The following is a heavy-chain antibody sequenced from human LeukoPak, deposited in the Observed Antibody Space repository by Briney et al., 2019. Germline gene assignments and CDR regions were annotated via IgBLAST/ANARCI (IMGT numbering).Heavy chain of an antibody. CDR2: ISSSGSTI. CDR3: ARNSVVVAANYFDY. Sequence: GGSLRLSCAASGFTFSDYYMSWIRQAPGKGLEWVSYISSSGSTIYYADSVKGRFTISRDNAKNSLYLQMNSLRAEDTAVYYCARNSVVVAANYFDYWGQGTLVTVSS. D-gene: IGHD2-15*01. V-gene: IGHV3-11*04. CDR1: GFTFSDYY. J-gene: IGHJ4*02.